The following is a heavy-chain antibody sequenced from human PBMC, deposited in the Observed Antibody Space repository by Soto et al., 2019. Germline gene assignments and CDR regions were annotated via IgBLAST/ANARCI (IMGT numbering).Heavy chain of an antibody. CDR1: GGSFSGYY. Sequence: SETLSLTCAVYGGSFSGYYWSWIRQPPGKGLEWIGEINHSGSTNYNPSLKSRVTISVDTSKNQFSLKLSSVTAADTAVYYCARVHQYYDFWSGYSYGDYFDYWGQGTLVTVSS. J-gene: IGHJ4*02. CDR2: INHSGST. CDR3: ARVHQYYDFWSGYSYGDYFDY. D-gene: IGHD3-3*01. V-gene: IGHV4-34*01.